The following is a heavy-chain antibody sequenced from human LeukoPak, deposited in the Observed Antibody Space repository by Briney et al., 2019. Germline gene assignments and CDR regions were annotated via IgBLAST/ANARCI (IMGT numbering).Heavy chain of an antibody. CDR2: ISSSSSYI. CDR3: ARDGYGYSSSWTTSLDAFDI. D-gene: IGHD6-13*01. CDR1: GFTFSSYS. Sequence: GGSLRLSCAASGFTFSSYSMNWVRQAPGKGLEWVSSISSSSSYIYYADSVKGRFTISRDNAKNSLYLQMNSLRAEDTAVYYCARDGYGYSSSWTTSLDAFDIWGQGTMVTVSS. J-gene: IGHJ3*02. V-gene: IGHV3-21*01.